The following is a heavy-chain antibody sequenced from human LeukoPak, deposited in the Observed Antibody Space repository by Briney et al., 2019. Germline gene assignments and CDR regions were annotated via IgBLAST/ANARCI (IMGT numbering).Heavy chain of an antibody. Sequence: SETLSLTCTVSGGSISGYYWSWIRQPPGKGLEWIGYIYYSGSTIYNPSLKSRVTISLDTSKNQFSLKLSSVTAADTAVYYCARAGPGYCSGSSCFDYWGQGTLVTVS. D-gene: IGHD2-15*01. CDR2: IYYSGST. V-gene: IGHV4-59*01. CDR3: ARAGPGYCSGSSCFDY. J-gene: IGHJ4*02. CDR1: GGSISGYY.